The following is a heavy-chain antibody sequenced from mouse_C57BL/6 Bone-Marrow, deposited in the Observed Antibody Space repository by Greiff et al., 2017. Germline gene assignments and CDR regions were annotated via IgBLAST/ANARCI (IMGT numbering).Heavy chain of an antibody. CDR2: IRSKSNNYAT. Sequence: DVKLVESGGGLVQPKGSLKLSCAASGFSFNTYAMNWVRQAPGKGLEWVGRIRSKSNNYATYYDNSVKDRFTISRDDSESMLYLQMNNLKTEDTAMYYCVRRPLLDAMDYWGQGTSVTGSS. J-gene: IGHJ4*01. CDR1: GFSFNTYA. D-gene: IGHD2-1*01. V-gene: IGHV10-1*01. CDR3: VRRPLLDAMDY.